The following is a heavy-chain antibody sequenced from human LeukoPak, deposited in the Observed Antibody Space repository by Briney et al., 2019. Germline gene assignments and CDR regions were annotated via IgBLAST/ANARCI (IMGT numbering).Heavy chain of an antibody. D-gene: IGHD2-15*01. CDR3: AKDDIAVNTPAVGSI. Sequence: GGSLRLSCAASGFTFSSYGMHWVRQAPGKGLEWVAFIRYDGSNKYYADSVKGRFTISRDNSKNTLYLQMNSLRAEDTAVYYCAKDDIAVNTPAVGSIWGQGTMVTVSS. V-gene: IGHV3-30*02. CDR1: GFTFSSYG. CDR2: IRYDGSNK. J-gene: IGHJ3*02.